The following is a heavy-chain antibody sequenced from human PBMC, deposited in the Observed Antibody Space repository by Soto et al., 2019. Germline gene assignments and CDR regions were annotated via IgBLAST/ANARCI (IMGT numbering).Heavy chain of an antibody. V-gene: IGHV4-31*03. J-gene: IGHJ2*01. Sequence: QVQLQESGPGLVKPSQTLSLTCTVSGGSISSGGYYWSWIRQHPGKGLEWIGYIYYSGSTYYNQSLKSRVTLSVDTSKNQFSLKLSSVTAADTAVYYCARDEASTFVGYVGWYCDLWGRGTLVTVSS. CDR2: IYYSGST. CDR3: ARDEASTFVGYVGWYCDL. D-gene: IGHD5-12*01. CDR1: GGSISSGGYY.